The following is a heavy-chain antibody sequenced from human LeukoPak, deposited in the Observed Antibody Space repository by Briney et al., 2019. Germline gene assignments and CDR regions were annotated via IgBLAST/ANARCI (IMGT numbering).Heavy chain of an antibody. V-gene: IGHV3-13*01. CDR2: IDSDGDT. CDR1: GFTFSNYD. Sequence: GGSLRLSCAASGFTFSNYDMHWVRQATGKGLEWVSAIDSDGDTYYPGSVKGRFAISRENAKNSLYLQMNSLRAGDTAVYYCARAGSGSLGFDYWGQGTLVTVSS. J-gene: IGHJ4*02. D-gene: IGHD3-10*01. CDR3: ARAGSGSLGFDY.